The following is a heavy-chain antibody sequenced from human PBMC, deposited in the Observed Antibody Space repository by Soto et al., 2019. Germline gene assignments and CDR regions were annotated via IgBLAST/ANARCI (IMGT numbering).Heavy chain of an antibody. CDR1: GGSVSSGSYY. V-gene: IGHV4-61*01. Sequence: SETLSLTCTVSGGSVSSGSYYWSWIRQPPGKGLEWIGYIYYSGSTNYNPSLKSRVTISVDTSKNQSSLKLSSVTAADTAVYYCARYPSNRVLRFLEWTNTPLTYGMDVWGQGTTVTVSS. CDR3: ARYPSNRVLRFLEWTNTPLTYGMDV. J-gene: IGHJ6*02. D-gene: IGHD3-3*01. CDR2: IYYSGST.